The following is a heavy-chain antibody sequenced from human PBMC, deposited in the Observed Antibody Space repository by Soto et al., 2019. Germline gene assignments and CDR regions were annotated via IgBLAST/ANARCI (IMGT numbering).Heavy chain of an antibody. J-gene: IGHJ3*01. Sequence: KPSETLSLTCTVSGGSISTYYWNWIRQSPGKGLEWIGYIYRTGSTHYNPSLNSRVAISLDTSRNKFSLKLHSVTAADTAVYFCARQIGDDPLDVWRQGTMVTVSS. CDR3: ARQIGDDPLDV. V-gene: IGHV4-4*09. CDR2: IYRTGST. CDR1: GGSISTYY. D-gene: IGHD3-3*01.